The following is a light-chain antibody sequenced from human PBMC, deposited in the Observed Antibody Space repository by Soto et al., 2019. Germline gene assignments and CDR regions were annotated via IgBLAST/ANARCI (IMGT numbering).Light chain of an antibody. Sequence: QSVLTQPASVSGSPGQSVTISCTGSSSDVGGYNYVSWYQQRPGKPPKLIIYDVNKRASGAPDRLSGSRSGNTASPTIAGLQAEDEAEYSCCSFAGTYTLYVFGTGTNSPS. CDR2: DVN. CDR1: SSDVGGYNY. J-gene: IGLJ1*01. CDR3: CSFAGTYTLYV. V-gene: IGLV2-11*01.